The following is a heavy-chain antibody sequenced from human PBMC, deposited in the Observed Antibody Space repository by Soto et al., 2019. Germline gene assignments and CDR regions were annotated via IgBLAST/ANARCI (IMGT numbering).Heavy chain of an antibody. Sequence: SETLSLTCTVSGVPIRSYFWSWIRQPPGKGLDWIGSTYYTADTKYSPSLESRATISADPSKKQFSLRLSPVTAADTALYYCAGSKNRGGSFDYWGQGTLVTVSS. V-gene: IGHV4-59*01. CDR1: GVPIRSYF. CDR3: AGSKNRGGSFDY. D-gene: IGHD3-10*01. CDR2: TYYTADT. J-gene: IGHJ4*02.